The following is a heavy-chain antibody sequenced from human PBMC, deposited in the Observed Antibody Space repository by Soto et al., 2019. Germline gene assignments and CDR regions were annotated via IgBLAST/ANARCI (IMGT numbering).Heavy chain of an antibody. CDR1: GGTFSSYT. CDR3: ASSQILTGYYSGYFDY. J-gene: IGHJ4*02. V-gene: IGHV1-69*02. Sequence: QVQLVQSGAEVKKPGSSVKVSCKASGGTFSSYTISWVRQAPGQGLEWMGRIIPILGIANYAQKFQGRVTITANKSTSTAYMELSSLRSEDTAVYYCASSQILTGYYSGYFDYWGQGTLVTVSS. D-gene: IGHD3-9*01. CDR2: IIPILGIA.